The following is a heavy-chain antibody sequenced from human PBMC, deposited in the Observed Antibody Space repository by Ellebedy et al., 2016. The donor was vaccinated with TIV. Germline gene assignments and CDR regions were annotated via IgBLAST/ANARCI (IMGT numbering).Heavy chain of an antibody. D-gene: IGHD6-6*01. J-gene: IGHJ4*02. CDR2: IYYSGTT. CDR3: VREVTGSSRAY. V-gene: IGHV4-39*02. Sequence: SETLSLTXTVSGGSISSSSYYWGWIRQPPGKGLEWIGSIYYSGTTYYNPSLKSRVTISVDTSKNQFSLKLSSVTAADTAMYYCVREVTGSSRAYWGQGILVTVSS. CDR1: GGSISSSSYY.